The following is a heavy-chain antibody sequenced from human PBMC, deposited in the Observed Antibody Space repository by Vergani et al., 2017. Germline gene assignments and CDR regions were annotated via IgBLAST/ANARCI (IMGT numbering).Heavy chain of an antibody. J-gene: IGHJ4*02. V-gene: IGHV5-51*01. CDR3: ARQRGYSYEAHNTYYFDY. D-gene: IGHD5-18*01. Sequence: EVQLVQSGAEVKKPGESLKISCKGSGYSFTSYWIGWVRQMPGKGLEWMGIIYPGDSDTRYSPSFQGQVTISADKSISTAYLQWSSLKASDTAMYYCARQRGYSYEAHNTYYFDYWGQGTLVTVSS. CDR1: GYSFTSYW. CDR2: IYPGDSDT.